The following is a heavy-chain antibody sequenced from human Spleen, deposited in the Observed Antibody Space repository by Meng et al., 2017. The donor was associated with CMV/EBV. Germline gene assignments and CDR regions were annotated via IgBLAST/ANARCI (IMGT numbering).Heavy chain of an antibody. CDR1: GGSFSGYY. CDR2: INHSGST. CDR3: ARPYGCYRFDY. Sequence: SETLSLTCAVYGGSFSGYYWSWIRQPPGKGLEWIGEINHSGSTNYNPSLKSRVTISVDTSKNQFSLKLSSVTAADTAVDFCARPYGCYRFDYWGQGILVTVSS. D-gene: IGHD2-21*01. V-gene: IGHV4-34*01. J-gene: IGHJ4*02.